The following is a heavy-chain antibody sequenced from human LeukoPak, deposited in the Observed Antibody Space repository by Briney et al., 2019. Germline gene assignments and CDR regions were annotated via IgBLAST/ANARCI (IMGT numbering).Heavy chain of an antibody. J-gene: IGHJ4*02. CDR1: GFSLSTSRMS. CDR3: ARMNIGSYYFDF. CDR2: IDWDDDE. Sequence: SGPALVKPTQTLTLTCNFSGFSLSTSRMSVSWIRQPPGKALEWLARIDWDDDEYYSTSLKTRLTISKDTPKNQAVLSMTNMDPVDTATYFCARMNIGSYYFDFWGQGTVVTVS. V-gene: IGHV2-70*11. D-gene: IGHD1-26*01.